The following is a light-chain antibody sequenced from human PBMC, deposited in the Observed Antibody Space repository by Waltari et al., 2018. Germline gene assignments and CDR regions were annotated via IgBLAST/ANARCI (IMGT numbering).Light chain of an antibody. Sequence: DIHLTQSPSTLSAFVGDRATITCRASQNIDPWLAWYQQKPGKAPKLLIYKASYLQSGVPSRFSGRGSGTEFTLTIDSLQPDDFATYHCQQYNSYSCGFGPGTTVDLK. V-gene: IGKV1-5*03. CDR2: KAS. J-gene: IGKJ3*01. CDR1: QNIDPW. CDR3: QQYNSYSCG.